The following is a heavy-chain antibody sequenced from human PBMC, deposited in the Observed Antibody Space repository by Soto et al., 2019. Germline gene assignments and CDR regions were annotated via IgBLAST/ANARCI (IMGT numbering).Heavy chain of an antibody. Sequence: PSETLSLTCAVYGGSFSGYYWSWIRQPPGKGLEWIGEINHSGSTNYNPSLKSRVTISVDTSKNQFSLKLSSVTAADTAVYYCARVPSGYDYDYYYYGMDVWGQGTTVTVS. CDR3: ARVPSGYDYDYYYYGMDV. J-gene: IGHJ6*02. CDR2: INHSGST. V-gene: IGHV4-34*01. CDR1: GGSFSGYY. D-gene: IGHD5-12*01.